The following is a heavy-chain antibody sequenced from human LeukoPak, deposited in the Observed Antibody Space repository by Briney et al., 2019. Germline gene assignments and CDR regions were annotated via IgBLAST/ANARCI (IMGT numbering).Heavy chain of an antibody. D-gene: IGHD2-2*01. CDR2: IKQDGSEK. Sequence: PGGSLRLSCAASGFTFSSYWMSWVRQAPGKGLEWVANIKQDGSEKYYVDSVKGRFTISRGNAKNSLYLQINSLRAEDTAVYYCARDRGGYCSSTSCYALDYWGQGTLVTVSS. CDR1: GFTFSSYW. J-gene: IGHJ4*02. CDR3: ARDRGGYCSSTSCYALDY. V-gene: IGHV3-7*01.